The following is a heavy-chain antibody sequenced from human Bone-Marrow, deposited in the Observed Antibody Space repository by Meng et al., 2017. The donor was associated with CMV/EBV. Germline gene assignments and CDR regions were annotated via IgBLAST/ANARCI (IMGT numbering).Heavy chain of an antibody. CDR2: ISSSSTI. CDR3: ARDGGNYDGFFYC. Sequence: GESLKISCAASGFTFSSYSMNWVRQAPGKGLEWVSYISSSSTIYYADSVKGRFTISRDNAKNSLYLQMNSLRAEDTAVYYCARDGGNYDGFFYCWGQGTLVTVSS. J-gene: IGHJ4*02. D-gene: IGHD3-3*01. V-gene: IGHV3-48*04. CDR1: GFTFSSYS.